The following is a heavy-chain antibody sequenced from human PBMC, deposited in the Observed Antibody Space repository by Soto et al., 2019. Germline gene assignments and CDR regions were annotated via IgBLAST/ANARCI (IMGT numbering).Heavy chain of an antibody. CDR3: AKDKGSGYTSGWPYNFDY. J-gene: IGHJ4*02. V-gene: IGHV3-30*18. CDR1: GFTFSSYA. Sequence: GGSLRLSCAASGFTFSSYAMHWVRQAPGKGLEWVAVVSYDGRNKYYADSVKGRFTISRDSSKNTLSLQMNSLRAEDTAMYYCAKDKGSGYTSGWPYNFDYWGQGTLVTVSS. CDR2: VSYDGRNK. D-gene: IGHD6-19*01.